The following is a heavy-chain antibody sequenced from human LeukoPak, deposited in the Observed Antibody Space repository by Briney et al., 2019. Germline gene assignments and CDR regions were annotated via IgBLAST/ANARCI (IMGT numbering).Heavy chain of an antibody. Sequence: GGSLRLSCVGSGFFISDYYTSWIRQAPGRGLEWVAVLGNSDNNMFLSDSVKGRFTISRDNAKNSVSLQMNSLRAEDTAVYYCAREQYYRFDTWGQGAPVTVSS. CDR1: GFFISDYY. CDR2: LGNSDNNM. V-gene: IGHV3-11*01. J-gene: IGHJ4*02. CDR3: AREQYYRFDT. D-gene: IGHD2/OR15-2a*01.